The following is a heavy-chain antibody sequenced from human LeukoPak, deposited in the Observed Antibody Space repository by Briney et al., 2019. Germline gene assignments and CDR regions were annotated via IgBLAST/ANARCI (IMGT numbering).Heavy chain of an antibody. Sequence: PGGSLRLSCAASGFTFSSYWMHWVRQAPGKGVGWVSRINSDGSRTNYADSVRGGFTISRDDAKSTLYLQMNSLRAEDTAVYYCARSGWPYYFDYWGQGTLVTVSS. J-gene: IGHJ4*02. V-gene: IGHV3-74*01. CDR2: INSDGSRT. D-gene: IGHD3-22*01. CDR1: GFTFSSYW. CDR3: ARSGWPYYFDY.